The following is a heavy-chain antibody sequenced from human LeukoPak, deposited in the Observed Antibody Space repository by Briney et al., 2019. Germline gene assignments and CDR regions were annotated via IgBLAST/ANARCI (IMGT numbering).Heavy chain of an antibody. V-gene: IGHV3-23*01. CDR3: AKGEGQTYSSSWYHGEGGTYFDY. J-gene: IGHJ4*02. Sequence: PGGSLRLSCAASGFTFSSYAMSWVRQAPGKGLEWVSAISGSGGSTYYADSVKGRFTISRDNSKNTLYLQMNSLRAEDTAVYYCAKGEGQTYSSSWYHGEGGTYFDYWGQGTLVTVSS. CDR2: ISGSGGST. D-gene: IGHD6-13*01. CDR1: GFTFSSYA.